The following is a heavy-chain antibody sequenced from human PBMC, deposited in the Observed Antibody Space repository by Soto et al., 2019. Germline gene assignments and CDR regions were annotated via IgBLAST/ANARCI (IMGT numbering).Heavy chain of an antibody. V-gene: IGHV4-59*01. J-gene: IGHJ4*02. CDR2: IYYTGST. D-gene: IGHD6-19*01. CDR3: ARGRHWLDF. Sequence: QVQLQESGPGLVKPSETLSLTCTVSGGSISDYYWSWVRQPPGKGLQWIGYIYYTGSTNYNPSLKTRVTIPLATSETQFSLKLISVTAADTAVYYCARGRHWLDFWGQGTLLSVSS. CDR1: GGSISDYY.